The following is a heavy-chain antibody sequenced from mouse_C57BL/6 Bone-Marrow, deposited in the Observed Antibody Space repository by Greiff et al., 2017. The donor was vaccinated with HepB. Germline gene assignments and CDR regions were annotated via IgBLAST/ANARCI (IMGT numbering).Heavy chain of an antibody. V-gene: IGHV5-4*01. Sequence: EVKVVESGGGLVKPGGSLKLSCAASGFTFSSYAMSWVRQTPEKRLEWVATISDGGSYTYYPDNVKGRFTISRDNAKNNLYLQMSHLNSEDTAMYYCARDSGGYYAMDYWGQGTSVPGSS. D-gene: IGHD4-1*01. CDR3: ARDSGGYYAMDY. J-gene: IGHJ4*01. CDR1: GFTFSSYA. CDR2: ISDGGSYT.